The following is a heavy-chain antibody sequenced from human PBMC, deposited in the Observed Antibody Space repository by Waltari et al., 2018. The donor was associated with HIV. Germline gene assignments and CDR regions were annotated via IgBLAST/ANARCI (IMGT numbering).Heavy chain of an antibody. V-gene: IGHV4-34*01. CDR3: ASRGYDFWSGYYRGGGGHFDY. Sequence: QVQLQQWGAGLLKPSETLSLTCAVYGGSFSGYYWSWTRQPPGKGMEWIGEINHSGSTNYNPSLKSRVTISVDTSKNQFSLKLSSVTAADTAVYYCASRGYDFWSGYYRGGGGHFDYWGQGTLVTVSS. CDR2: INHSGST. D-gene: IGHD3-3*01. CDR1: GGSFSGYY. J-gene: IGHJ4*02.